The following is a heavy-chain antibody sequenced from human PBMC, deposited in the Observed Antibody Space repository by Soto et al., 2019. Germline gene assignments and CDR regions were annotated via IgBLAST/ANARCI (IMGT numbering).Heavy chain of an antibody. CDR3: AKGVEVGFHFGSSTDRGFDP. J-gene: IGHJ5*02. D-gene: IGHD6-6*01. V-gene: IGHV3-23*01. CDR2: ISGSGGTT. Sequence: EVQLLESGGGLVQPGGSLRLSCAASGFTFSNYAMSWVRQAPGKGLEWVSIISGSGGTTYHADSVKDRFTISRDNSKNTLFLQMNSLKDEDTAVYYCAKGVEVGFHFGSSTDRGFDPWGQGTLVTVSS. CDR1: GFTFSNYA.